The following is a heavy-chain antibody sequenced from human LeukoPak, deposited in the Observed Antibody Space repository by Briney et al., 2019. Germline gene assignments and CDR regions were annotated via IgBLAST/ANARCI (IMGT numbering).Heavy chain of an antibody. CDR1: GYTFTGYY. Sequence: ASVKVSCKASGYTFTGYYMHWVRQPPGQGLEWMGRINPNSGGTNYAQKFQGRVTMTRDTSISTAYMELSSLRSDDTAVYYCARSYYDSSAQWDNWFDPWGQGTLVTVSS. D-gene: IGHD3-22*01. CDR3: ARSYYDSSAQWDNWFDP. CDR2: INPNSGGT. V-gene: IGHV1-2*02. J-gene: IGHJ5*02.